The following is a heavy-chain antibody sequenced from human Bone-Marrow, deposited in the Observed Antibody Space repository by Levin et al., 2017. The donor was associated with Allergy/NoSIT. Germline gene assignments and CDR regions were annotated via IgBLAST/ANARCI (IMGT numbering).Heavy chain of an antibody. CDR1: GFIFADYA. Sequence: PGGSLRLSCTISGFIFADYAMNWVRQAPGRGLEWVSSLDGSSGKTHYADVVKGRFTISREYSKNTLFLQMNSLRVEDTARYYCAKAGTTVMFDYAYAAVWGEGTAVTVSS. J-gene: IGHJ6*03. CDR2: LDGSSGKT. V-gene: IGHV3-23*01. CDR3: AKAGTTVMFDYAYAAV. D-gene: IGHD4-17*01.